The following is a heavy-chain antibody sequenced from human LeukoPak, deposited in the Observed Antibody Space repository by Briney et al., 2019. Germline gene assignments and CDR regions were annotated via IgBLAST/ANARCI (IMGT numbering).Heavy chain of an antibody. D-gene: IGHD3-16*01. J-gene: IGHJ5*02. CDR1: GGSMSPCY. V-gene: IGHV4-59*01. CDR3: AKDQYAGGSWFDP. CDR2: IHSSGTT. Sequence: SETLSLTCTVSGGSMSPCYWSWIRQPPGKGLEWIGYIHSSGTTNYNPSLRSRVTISIDTSKNRFSLRLSSVTAADTAVYYCAKDQYAGGSWFDPWGQGTLVSVSS.